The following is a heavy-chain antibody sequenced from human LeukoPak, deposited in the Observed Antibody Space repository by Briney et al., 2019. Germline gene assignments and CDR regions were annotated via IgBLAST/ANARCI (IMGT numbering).Heavy chain of an antibody. V-gene: IGHV1-8*03. CDR2: MNPNSGNT. D-gene: IGHD6-13*01. CDR1: GYTFTSYD. CDR3: ARGRSSSSWILSRRLFDY. Sequence: GASVKVSCKASGYTFTSYDINWVRQATGQGLEWMGWMNPNSGNTGYAQKFQGRVTITRNTSISTACMELSSLRSEGTAVYYCARGRSSSSWILSRRLFDYWGQGTLVTVSS. J-gene: IGHJ4*02.